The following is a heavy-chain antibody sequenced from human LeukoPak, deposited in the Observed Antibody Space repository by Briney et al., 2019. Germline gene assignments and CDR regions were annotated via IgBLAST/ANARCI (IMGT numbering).Heavy chain of an antibody. CDR3: ARGGIAGDNFDY. CDR1: GGSFSGYY. CDR2: IYYSGST. J-gene: IGHJ4*02. Sequence: PSETLSLTCAVYGGSFSGYYWSWIRQPPGKGLEWIGYIYYSGSTYYNPSLKSRVTISVDTSKNQFSLKLSSVTAADTAVYYCARGGIAGDNFDYWGQGTLVTVSS. D-gene: IGHD6-13*01. V-gene: IGHV4-34*09.